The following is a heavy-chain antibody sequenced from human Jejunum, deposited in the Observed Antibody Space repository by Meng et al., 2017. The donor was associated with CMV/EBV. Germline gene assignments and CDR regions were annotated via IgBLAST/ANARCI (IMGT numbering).Heavy chain of an antibody. V-gene: IGHV3-72*01. CDR1: GFPFCTPY. Sequence: SGFPFCTPYMAWVRQAPGTGLAWVARIRNKDRSSATEYAASVKGRFTISRDDLKNSLYLQMNSLKTEDTAVYYCGDLGGARGMDVWGRGTTVTVSS. D-gene: IGHD4-23*01. CDR2: IRNKDRSSAT. J-gene: IGHJ6*02. CDR3: GDLGGARGMDV.